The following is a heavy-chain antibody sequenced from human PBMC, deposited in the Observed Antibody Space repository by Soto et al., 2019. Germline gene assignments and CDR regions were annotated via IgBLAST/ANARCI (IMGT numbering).Heavy chain of an antibody. J-gene: IGHJ4*02. CDR1: GYTFSDYY. D-gene: IGHD3-3*01. V-gene: IGHV3-11*01. CDR2: IDTSSTKI. CDR3: ASHYDMWSGYLSPVDY. Sequence: VQLVESGGDLVKRGGSLRLSCAASGYTFSDYYMSWIRQAPGKGLEWISYIDTSSTKIYYADSVKGRFTISRDNATNSLYLEMNSLRDEDTAVYYCASHYDMWSGYLSPVDYWGQGTLVTVSS.